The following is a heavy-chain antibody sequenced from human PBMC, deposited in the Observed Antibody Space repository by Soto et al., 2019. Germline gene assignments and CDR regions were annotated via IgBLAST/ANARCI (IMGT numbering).Heavy chain of an antibody. CDR2: INHRGST. V-gene: IGHV4-34*01. D-gene: IGHD2-15*01. J-gene: IGHJ4*02. CDR3: ARDLCSGGSCLPGGY. Sequence: SETLSLTCAVYGGSFSGYYWSWIRQPPGKGLEWIGEINHRGSTSYNPSLKSRVTISVDTSKNQFSLKLSSVTAADTAVYYCARDLCSGGSCLPGGYWGQGTLVTVSS. CDR1: GGSFSGYY.